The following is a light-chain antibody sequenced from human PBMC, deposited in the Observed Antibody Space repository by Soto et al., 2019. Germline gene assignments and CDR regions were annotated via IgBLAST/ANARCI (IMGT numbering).Light chain of an antibody. Sequence: QSALTQPRSVSGSPGQSVTISCTGTNSDVGGYNYVSWYQHHPGKAPKLMIFDVTKRPSGVPDRFPGSKSGNTASLTISGLQTEDEADYYCCSYAGSYTDVFGTGTKVTVL. CDR3: CSYAGSYTDV. J-gene: IGLJ1*01. CDR1: NSDVGGYNY. V-gene: IGLV2-11*01. CDR2: DVT.